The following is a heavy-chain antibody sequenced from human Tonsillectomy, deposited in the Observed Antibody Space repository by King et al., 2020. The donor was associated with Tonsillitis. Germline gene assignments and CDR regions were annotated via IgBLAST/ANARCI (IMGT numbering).Heavy chain of an antibody. Sequence: VQLVESGGGLVQPGGSLRLSCAVSGFTFSSYAMIWVRQAPGKGLEWVSAISDSGGSTYYAKSVKGRFTISRDNSKNTLYLQMNSLRAEDTAVYYCAKPSRTTVTMWFVGYWGQGTLVTVSS. J-gene: IGHJ4*02. D-gene: IGHD4-17*01. CDR1: GFTFSSYA. CDR3: AKPSRTTVTMWFVGY. V-gene: IGHV3-23*04. CDR2: ISDSGGST.